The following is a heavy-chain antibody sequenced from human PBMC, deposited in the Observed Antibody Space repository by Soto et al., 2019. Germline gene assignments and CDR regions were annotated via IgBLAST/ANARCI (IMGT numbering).Heavy chain of an antibody. V-gene: IGHV4-4*01. CDR2: FYHTADT. CDR1: CGTVASSHW. Sequence: VTLSDSCGGSCGTVASSHWWSRARQATRSRLPWIRNFYHTADTTSNPSLHRRVTFSVAKSTSQFSLRLTSVTAADTAVYFCARAIVTAGGNNYFDPWGPGTLVTVSS. J-gene: IGHJ5*02. CDR3: ARAIVTAGGNNYFDP. D-gene: IGHD3-16*01.